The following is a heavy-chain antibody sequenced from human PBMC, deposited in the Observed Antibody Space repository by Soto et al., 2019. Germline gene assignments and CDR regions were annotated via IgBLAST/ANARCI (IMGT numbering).Heavy chain of an antibody. CDR2: IYYSGST. Sequence: QVQLQESGPGLVKPSQTLSLTCTVSGGSISSGGYYWSWIRQHPGKGLEWIGYIYYSGSTYYNPYLKSGVTISVDTSKNEFCLKLSSVTDADTAVYYCARDVAYGDYVDCYFDLWGRGTLVTVSS. CDR1: GGSISSGGYY. CDR3: ARDVAYGDYVDCYFDL. J-gene: IGHJ2*01. V-gene: IGHV4-31*03. D-gene: IGHD4-17*01.